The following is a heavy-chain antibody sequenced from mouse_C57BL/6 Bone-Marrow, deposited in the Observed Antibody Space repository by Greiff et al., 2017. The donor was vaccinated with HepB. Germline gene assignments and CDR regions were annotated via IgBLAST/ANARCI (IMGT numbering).Heavy chain of an antibody. CDR2: IDPNSGGT. CDR3: AREDWSYAMDY. Sequence: QVQLKQPGAELVKPGASVKLSCKASGYTFTSYWMHWVKQRPGRGLEWIGRIDPNSGGTKYNEKFKSKATLTVDKPSSTAYMQLSSLTSEDSAVYYCAREDWSYAMDYWGQGTSVTVSS. D-gene: IGHD4-1*01. J-gene: IGHJ4*01. V-gene: IGHV1-72*01. CDR1: GYTFTSYW.